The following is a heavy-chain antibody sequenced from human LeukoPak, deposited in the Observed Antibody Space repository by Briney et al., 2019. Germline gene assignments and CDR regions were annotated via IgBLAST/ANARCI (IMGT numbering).Heavy chain of an antibody. V-gene: IGHV3-33*01. CDR1: GFTFSSYG. CDR2: IWYDGSNK. Sequence: GGSLRLSCAASGFTFSSYGMHWVRQAPGKGLEWVAVIWYDGSNKYYADSVKGRFTISRDNSKNTLYLQMNSLRAEDTAVYYCARGDSSGYYYAAFDYWGQGTLVTVSS. D-gene: IGHD3-22*01. J-gene: IGHJ4*02. CDR3: ARGDSSGYYYAAFDY.